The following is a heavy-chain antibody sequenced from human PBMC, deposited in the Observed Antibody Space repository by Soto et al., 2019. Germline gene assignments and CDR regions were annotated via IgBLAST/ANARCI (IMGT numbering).Heavy chain of an antibody. D-gene: IGHD2-2*01. CDR2: IYYSGST. V-gene: IGHV4-31*03. J-gene: IGHJ5*02. CDR3: AREYYANDNWFDP. Sequence: QVQLQESGPGLVKPSQTLSLTCTVSGGSISSAGYYWSWIRQHPGKGLEWIGYIYYSGSTYYNPSLTSRVTISIDTSKNHFSLKLSSVTAADTAVYYCAREYYANDNWFDPWGQGTLVTVSS. CDR1: GGSISSAGYY.